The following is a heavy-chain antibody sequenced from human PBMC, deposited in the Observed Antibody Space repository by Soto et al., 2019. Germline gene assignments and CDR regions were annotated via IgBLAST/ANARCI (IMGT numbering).Heavy chain of an antibody. CDR2: ISGSGGST. V-gene: IGHV3-23*01. CDR1: GFTFSSYA. Sequence: GGSLRLSCAASGFTFSSYAMSWVRQAPGKGLEWVSAISGSGGSTYYADSVKGRFTISRDNSKNTLYLQMNSLRAEDTAVYYCAKGETYYYDSSGYYYGYYFDYWGQGTLVTVSS. D-gene: IGHD3-22*01. CDR3: AKGETYYYDSSGYYYGYYFDY. J-gene: IGHJ4*02.